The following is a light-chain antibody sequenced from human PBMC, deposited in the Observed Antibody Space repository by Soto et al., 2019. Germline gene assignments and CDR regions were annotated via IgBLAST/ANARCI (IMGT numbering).Light chain of an antibody. Sequence: QSALTQPASVSGSPGQSITISCTGTSSDVGGYNYVSWYQQHPGKAPKLMIYDVSNRPSGVSNRFSGSKSGNTASLTISGLQAEEEAAYYCSSYTSSSTLVVFGGGTKVTVL. V-gene: IGLV2-14*03. CDR1: SSDVGGYNY. J-gene: IGLJ2*01. CDR3: SSYTSSSTLVV. CDR2: DVS.